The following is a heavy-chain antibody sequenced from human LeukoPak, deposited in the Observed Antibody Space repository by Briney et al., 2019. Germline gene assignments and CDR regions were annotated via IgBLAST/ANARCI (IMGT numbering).Heavy chain of an antibody. CDR3: TRDASGSYYNYYFDY. J-gene: IGHJ4*02. D-gene: IGHD1-26*01. Sequence: GGSLRLSCTASGFTFGDYVMSWFRQAPGKGLEWVGFIRSKAYGGTTEYAASVKGRFTISRDDSKSIAYLQMNSLKTEDTAVYYCTRDASGSYYNYYFDYWGQGTLVTVSS. V-gene: IGHV3-49*03. CDR1: GFTFGDYV. CDR2: IRSKAYGGTT.